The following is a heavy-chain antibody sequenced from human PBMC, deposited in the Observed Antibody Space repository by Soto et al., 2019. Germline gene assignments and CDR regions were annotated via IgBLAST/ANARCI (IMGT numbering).Heavy chain of an antibody. D-gene: IGHD2-15*01. CDR2: ISGSGDST. CDR3: ARRDNNIVGWLAFDY. Sequence: EVQLVESGGGLVKPGGSLRLSCAASGFTFSNFAMNWVRQAPGKGLEWVSSISGSGDSTLYADSGKGRFTVVRDNAQNSLFLQMNSPRAEDAAVYYCARRDNNIVGWLAFDYWGQGIQVTVSS. V-gene: IGHV3-21*01. J-gene: IGHJ4*01. CDR1: GFTFSNFA.